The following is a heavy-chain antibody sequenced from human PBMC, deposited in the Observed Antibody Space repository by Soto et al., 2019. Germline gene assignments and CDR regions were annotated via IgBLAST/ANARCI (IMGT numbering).Heavy chain of an antibody. V-gene: IGHV3-30-3*01. J-gene: IGHJ4*02. CDR1: GFTFSSYA. CDR2: ISYDGSNK. Sequence: QVQLVESGGGVVQPGRSLRLSCAASGFTFSSYAMHWVRKAPGKGLEWVAVISYDGSNKYYADSVKGRFTISRDNSKNTLYLQMNSLRAEDTAVYYCARDGRIETFDYWGQGTLVTVSS. CDR3: ARDGRIETFDY. D-gene: IGHD2-15*01.